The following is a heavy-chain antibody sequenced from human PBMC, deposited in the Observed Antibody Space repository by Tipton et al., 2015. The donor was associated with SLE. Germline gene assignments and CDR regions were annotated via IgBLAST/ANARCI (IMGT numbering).Heavy chain of an antibody. V-gene: IGHV4-34*01. Sequence: VYGGSFSNYYWTWIRQPPGKGLEWIGEIHHSGSTNYNPSLKSRVTISVDTSKDQFSLKLSSVTAADTAVYYCARGRITMKMWGQGTLVTVSS. D-gene: IGHD3-22*01. J-gene: IGHJ4*02. CDR1: GGSFSNYY. CDR3: ARGRITMKM. CDR2: IHHSGST.